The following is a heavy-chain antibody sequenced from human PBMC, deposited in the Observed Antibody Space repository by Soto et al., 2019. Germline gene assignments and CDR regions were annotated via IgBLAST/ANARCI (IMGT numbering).Heavy chain of an antibody. J-gene: IGHJ6*03. CDR3: ARGLTYYYYMDV. D-gene: IGHD7-27*01. CDR2: ISSSSTTI. V-gene: IGHV3-48*01. Sequence: GGSLRLSYAASGFIFSTYNMNWGRQAPGKGLEWVSYISSSSTTIYYADSVKGRFTISRDNAKDSLYLQMNSLRAEDTAVYYCARGLTYYYYMDVWGKGPTVTVS. CDR1: GFIFSTYN.